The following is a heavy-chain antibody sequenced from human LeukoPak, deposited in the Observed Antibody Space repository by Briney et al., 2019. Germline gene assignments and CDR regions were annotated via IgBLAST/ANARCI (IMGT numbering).Heavy chain of an antibody. V-gene: IGHV4-61*02. CDR2: IYTSGST. CDR1: GGSIGSGSYY. D-gene: IGHD3-9*01. Sequence: PSETLSLTCTVSGGSIGSGSYYWSWIRQPAGTGLEWIGRIYTSGSTNYNPSLKSRVTISVDTSKNQFSLKLSSVTAADTAVYYCVGTYDILTGYTPYFDYWGQGTLVTVSS. J-gene: IGHJ4*02. CDR3: VGTYDILTGYTPYFDY.